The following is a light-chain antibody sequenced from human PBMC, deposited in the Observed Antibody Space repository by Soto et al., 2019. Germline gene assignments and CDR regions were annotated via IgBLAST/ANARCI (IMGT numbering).Light chain of an antibody. Sequence: DIQMTQSPSSLSACVGDRVTITCRRSQGISKYLAWYQQKPGRTPKLLIYDASNLEAGVPSRFSGSGSGTEFTLTISSLQPDDFATYYCQQYNSYSQTFGQGTKVDI. CDR2: DAS. CDR1: QGISKY. V-gene: IGKV1-16*01. CDR3: QQYNSYSQT. J-gene: IGKJ1*01.